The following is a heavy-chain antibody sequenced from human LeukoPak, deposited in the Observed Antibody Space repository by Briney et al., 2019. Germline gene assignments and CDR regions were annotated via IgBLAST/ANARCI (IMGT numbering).Heavy chain of an antibody. CDR2: ISSSGSTI. Sequence: GGSLRLSCAASGFTFSGYYMSWIRQAPGKGLEWVSYISSSGSTIYYADSVKGRFTISRDNAKNSLYLQMNSLRAEDTAVYYCARARYCSSTSCTWYYDFWSGYCHVYFDYWGQGTLVTVSS. D-gene: IGHD3-3*01. V-gene: IGHV3-11*01. CDR1: GFTFSGYY. J-gene: IGHJ4*02. CDR3: ARARYCSSTSCTWYYDFWSGYCHVYFDY.